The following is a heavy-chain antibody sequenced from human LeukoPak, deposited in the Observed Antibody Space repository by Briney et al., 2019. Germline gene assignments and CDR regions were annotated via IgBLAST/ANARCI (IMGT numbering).Heavy chain of an antibody. J-gene: IGHJ3*02. D-gene: IGHD1-14*01. V-gene: IGHV1-69*06. Sequence: GASVKVSCKASGGTFSSYAISWVRQAPGQGLEWMGGIIPIFGTANYAQKFQGRVTITADRSASTAYMELSSLRSEDMAVYYCARLTGTGDAFDIWGQGTMVTVSS. CDR2: IIPIFGTA. CDR1: GGTFSSYA. CDR3: ARLTGTGDAFDI.